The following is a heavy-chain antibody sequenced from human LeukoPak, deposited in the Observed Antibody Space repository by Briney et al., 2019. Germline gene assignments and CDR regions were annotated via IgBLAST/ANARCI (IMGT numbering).Heavy chain of an antibody. J-gene: IGHJ4*02. CDR2: IYYSGST. D-gene: IGHD2-2*01. CDR1: GGSISSYY. Sequence: PSETLSLARTVSGGSISSYYWSWIRQPPGKGLEWIGYIYYSGSTNYNPSLKSRVTISVDTSKNQFSLKLSSVTAADTAVYYCARGIDCSSTSCYYFFDYWGQGTLVTVSS. V-gene: IGHV4-59*12. CDR3: ARGIDCSSTSCYYFFDY.